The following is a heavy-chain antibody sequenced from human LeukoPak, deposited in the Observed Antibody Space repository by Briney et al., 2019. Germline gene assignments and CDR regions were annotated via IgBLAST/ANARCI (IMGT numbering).Heavy chain of an antibody. CDR2: IYYSGST. Sequence: SETLSLTCTVSGGSTSSSSYYWGWIRQPPGEGLEWIGSIYYSGSTYHNPSLKSRVTISVDTSKNQFSLNLSSVTAADTAVYYCAEIGYYYYYMDVWGKGTTVTVSS. V-gene: IGHV4-39*01. CDR1: GGSTSSSSYY. CDR3: AEIGYYYYYMDV. J-gene: IGHJ6*03.